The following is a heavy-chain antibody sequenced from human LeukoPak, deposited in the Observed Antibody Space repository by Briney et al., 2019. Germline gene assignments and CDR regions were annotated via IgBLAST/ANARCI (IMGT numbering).Heavy chain of an antibody. D-gene: IGHD2-2*01. CDR3: ARIVPAAMGFDP. V-gene: IGHV1-2*06. CDR1: GYTFTGYY. J-gene: IGHJ5*02. Sequence: ASVKVSCKASGYTFTGYYTHWVRQAPGQGLEWMGRINPNSGGTNYAQKFQGRVTMTRDTSISTAYMELSRLRSDDTAVYYCARIVPAAMGFDPWGQGSLVTVSS. CDR2: INPNSGGT.